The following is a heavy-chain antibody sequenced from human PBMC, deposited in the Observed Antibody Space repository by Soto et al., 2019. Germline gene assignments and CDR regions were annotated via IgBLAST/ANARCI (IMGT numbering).Heavy chain of an antibody. CDR1: GGSISSYY. D-gene: IGHD2-15*01. J-gene: IGHJ4*02. CDR3: ARHYCSGGSCRSYFDY. Sequence: SETLSLTCTVSGGSISSYYWSWIRQPPGKGLEWIGYIYYSGSTNYNPSLKSRVTISVDTSKNQFSLKLSSVTAADTAVYYCARHYCSGGSCRSYFDYWGQGTLVTVSS. CDR2: IYYSGST. V-gene: IGHV4-59*08.